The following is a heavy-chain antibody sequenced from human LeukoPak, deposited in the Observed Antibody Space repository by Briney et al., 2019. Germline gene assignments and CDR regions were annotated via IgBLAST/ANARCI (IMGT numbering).Heavy chain of an antibody. CDR1: GYTFTSYG. D-gene: IGHD1-26*01. CDR3: ARDRGVVWELQEREYFQH. J-gene: IGHJ1*01. Sequence: ASVKASCNASGYTFTSYGISWVRQAPGQGLEWMGWISAYNGNTNYAQKLQGRVTMTTDTSTSTAYMELRSLRSDDTAVYYCARDRGVVWELQEREYFQHWGQGTLVTVSS. CDR2: ISAYNGNT. V-gene: IGHV1-18*01.